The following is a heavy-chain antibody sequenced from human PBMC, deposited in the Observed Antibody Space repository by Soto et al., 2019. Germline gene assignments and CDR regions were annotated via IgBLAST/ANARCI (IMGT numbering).Heavy chain of an antibody. Sequence: QVQLQESGPGLVKPSETLSLTCTVSGGSISSYYWSWIRQPAGKGLAWIWLIYTSGSTNYNPSLKSRVTMSVDTSMNQFSLKLSSVTAADTAVYYCARDGTMVRGVIELWGQGTPVTVSS. D-gene: IGHD3-10*01. CDR3: ARDGTMVRGVIEL. CDR1: GGSISSYY. CDR2: IYTSGST. J-gene: IGHJ4*03. V-gene: IGHV4-4*07.